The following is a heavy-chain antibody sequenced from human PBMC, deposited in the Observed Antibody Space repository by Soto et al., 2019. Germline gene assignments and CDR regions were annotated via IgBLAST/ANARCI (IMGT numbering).Heavy chain of an antibody. J-gene: IGHJ4*02. D-gene: IGHD6-13*01. Sequence: QVQLVQSGAEVKKPGASVKVSCKVSGYTLTELSMHWVRQAPGKGFGWMGGFDAEVGETFYAQKFQGRVTMSEDTSTDTAYKELSSLRYDDTAVYYSAADHKQLHVRAAEDWGQGTLVNVSS. V-gene: IGHV1-24*01. CDR1: GYTLTELS. CDR3: AADHKQLHVRAAED. CDR2: FDAEVGET.